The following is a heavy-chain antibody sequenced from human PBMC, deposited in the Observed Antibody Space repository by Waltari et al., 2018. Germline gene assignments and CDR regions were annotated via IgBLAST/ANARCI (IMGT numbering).Heavy chain of an antibody. V-gene: IGHV3-23*01. CDR2: ISDGGGII. Sequence: EVQLLESGGGLVQPGGSLRLSCAASGFPFSTYVMNWVRQDPGKGLEWVSSISDGGGIINYADSVKGRFTISRDNSKNTVYLQMKSLRAEDTAVYYCARGSGVDYWGQGTLVTISS. CDR3: ARGSGVDY. J-gene: IGHJ4*02. D-gene: IGHD7-27*01. CDR1: GFPFSTYV.